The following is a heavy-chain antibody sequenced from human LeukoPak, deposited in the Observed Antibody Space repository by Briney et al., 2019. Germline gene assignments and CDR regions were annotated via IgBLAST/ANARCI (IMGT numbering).Heavy chain of an antibody. Sequence: SETLSLTCTVSGGSISSYYWSWIRQPPGKGLEWIGYIYYSGSTNYNPSLKSRVTISVDTSKNQFSLKLSSVTAADTAVYYCARDHRMSNWFDPWGQGTLVTVSS. V-gene: IGHV4-59*01. CDR1: GGSISSYY. CDR2: IYYSGST. J-gene: IGHJ5*02. CDR3: ARDHRMSNWFDP. D-gene: IGHD2-15*01.